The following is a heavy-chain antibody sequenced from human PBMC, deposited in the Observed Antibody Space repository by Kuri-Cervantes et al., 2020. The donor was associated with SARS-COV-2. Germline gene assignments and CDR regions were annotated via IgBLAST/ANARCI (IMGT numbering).Heavy chain of an antibody. CDR2: ISSSSSYI. CDR1: GFTLSSYS. V-gene: IGHV3-21*04. J-gene: IGHJ3*02. D-gene: IGHD1-26*01. CDR3: AKEIRATTRFDAFDI. Sequence: GESLKISCAASGFTLSSYSMNWVRQAPGKGLEWVSSISSSSSYIYYADSVKGRFTISRDNSKNTLYLQMNSLRAEDTAVYYCAKEIRATTRFDAFDIWGQGTMVTVSS.